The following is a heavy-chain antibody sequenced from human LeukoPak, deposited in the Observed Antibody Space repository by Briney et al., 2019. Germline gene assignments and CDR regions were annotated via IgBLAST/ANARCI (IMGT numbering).Heavy chain of an antibody. J-gene: IGHJ4*02. D-gene: IGHD3-16*01. Sequence: PGGSLRLSCAASGFTFSAYNMNWVRQAPGKGLEWVSSISSSVSYIYYADSVKGRFTISRDNSKNTLYLQMNSLRAEDTAVYYCAKTPGIINFSSFDYWGQGTLVTVSS. CDR3: AKTPGIINFSSFDY. V-gene: IGHV3-21*04. CDR1: GFTFSAYN. CDR2: ISSSVSYI.